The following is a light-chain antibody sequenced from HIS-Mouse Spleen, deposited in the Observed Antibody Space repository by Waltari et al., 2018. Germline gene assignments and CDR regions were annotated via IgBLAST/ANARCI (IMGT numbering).Light chain of an antibody. CDR3: CSYAGSSTWV. CDR2: EGS. V-gene: IGLV2-23*01. Sequence: QSALTQPASVSGSPGQSITISCTGTSSDVGSYNLFSWYQQHPGQAPKLMIYEGSKRPSGVSNRFSGSKSGNTASLTIAGLQAEDEADYYCCSYAGSSTWVFGGGTKLTVL. J-gene: IGLJ3*02. CDR1: SSDVGSYNL.